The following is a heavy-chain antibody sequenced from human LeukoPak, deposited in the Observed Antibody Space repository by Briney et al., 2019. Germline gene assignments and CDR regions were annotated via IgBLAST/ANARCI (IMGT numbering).Heavy chain of an antibody. J-gene: IGHJ3*02. D-gene: IGHD2-21*01. CDR1: GESISGFY. V-gene: IGHV4-59*08. CDR2: IHYTGST. Sequence: SETLSLTCTVSGESISGFYWNWIRQPPGKGLEWIGYIHYTGSTNYNPSLKSRVTISINTSKNQFSLKLSSVTAADTAVYYCARHPTGYVVAAILMAFDIWGQGTMVTVSS. CDR3: ARHPTGYVVAAILMAFDI.